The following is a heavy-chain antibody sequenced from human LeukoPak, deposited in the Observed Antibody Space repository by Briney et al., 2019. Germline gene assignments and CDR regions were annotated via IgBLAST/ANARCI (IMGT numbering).Heavy chain of an antibody. CDR2: IIPIFGTA. J-gene: IGHJ6*02. D-gene: IGHD3-3*01. V-gene: IGHV1-69*13. CDR3: ASIRFWSGPRYYYYYYGMDV. CDR1: GGTFSSYA. Sequence: SVKVSCKASGGTFSSYAISWVRQAPGQGLEWMGGIIPIFGTANYAQKFQGRVTITADESTSTAYMELSSLRSEDTAVYYCASIRFWSGPRYYYYYYGMDVWGQGTTVTVSS.